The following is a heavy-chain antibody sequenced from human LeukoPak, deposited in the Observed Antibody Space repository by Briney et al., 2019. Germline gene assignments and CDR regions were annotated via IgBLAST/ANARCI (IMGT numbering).Heavy chain of an antibody. Sequence: SETLSLTCTVSGGSISSSSYYWGWIRQPPGKGPEWIGSINYSGNTYYNPSLKSRVTISVDTSKNQFSLKLNSVTAADTAVYYCARRFCANGVCYRSGFDIWGQGTMLTVSS. CDR1: GGSISSSSYY. V-gene: IGHV4-39*07. CDR3: ARRFCANGVCYRSGFDI. CDR2: INYSGNT. J-gene: IGHJ3*02. D-gene: IGHD2-8*01.